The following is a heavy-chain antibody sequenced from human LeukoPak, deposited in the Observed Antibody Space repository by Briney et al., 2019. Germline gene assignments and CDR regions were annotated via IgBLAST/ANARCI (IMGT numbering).Heavy chain of an antibody. V-gene: IGHV4-59*01. CDR2: IYYSGRT. CDR1: GGSISDYY. Sequence: SETLSLTCTVSGGSISDYYWNWMRQPPGKGLEWIGYIYYSGRTNYNPSLKSRVSISVDTSKNQFSLKLSSVTAADTAVYYCARDFRGSVDAFDIWGQGTMVTVSS. J-gene: IGHJ3*02. CDR3: ARDFRGSVDAFDI.